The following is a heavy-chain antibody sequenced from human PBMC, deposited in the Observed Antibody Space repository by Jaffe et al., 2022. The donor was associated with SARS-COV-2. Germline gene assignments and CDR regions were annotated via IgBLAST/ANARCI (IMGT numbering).Heavy chain of an antibody. Sequence: QVQLVQSGAEVKKPGASVKVSCKASGYTFTSYGISWVRQAPGQGLEWMGWISAYNGNTNYAQKLQGRVTMTTDTSTSTAYMELRSLRSDDTAVYYCAREGEGITIFGVVIIGDYYYYGMDVWGQGTTVTVSS. J-gene: IGHJ6*02. CDR1: GYTFTSYG. CDR3: AREGEGITIFGVVIIGDYYYYGMDV. D-gene: IGHD3-3*01. CDR2: ISAYNGNT. V-gene: IGHV1-18*01.